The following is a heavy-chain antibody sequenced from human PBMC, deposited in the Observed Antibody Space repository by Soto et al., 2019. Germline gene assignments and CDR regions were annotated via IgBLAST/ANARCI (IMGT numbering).Heavy chain of an antibody. Sequence: GGSLILSCASSGFTFSSYSMNWVRQAPGKGLEWVSYISSSSSTIYYADSVKGRFTISRDNAKNSLYLQMNSLRAEDTAVYYCARGPYGSGSYYPQPLDYWGQGT. CDR1: GFTFSSYS. D-gene: IGHD3-10*01. CDR2: ISSSSSTI. CDR3: ARGPYGSGSYYPQPLDY. V-gene: IGHV3-48*01. J-gene: IGHJ4*02.